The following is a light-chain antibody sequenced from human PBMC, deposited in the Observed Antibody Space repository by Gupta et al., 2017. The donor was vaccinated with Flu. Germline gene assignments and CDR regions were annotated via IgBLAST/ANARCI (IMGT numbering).Light chain of an antibody. J-gene: IGKJ2*03. CDR3: HHFGTSLPYS. Sequence: EIVLTQSTGTLSLSPGERATLSCRASQSVSSSYLAWYQQKPGQAPRLLIYGASSRATGIPDRFSGSGSGTDFTLTVSRLEPEDFAVYYCHHFGTSLPYSFGQGTNLEIK. CDR2: GAS. V-gene: IGKV3-20*01. CDR1: QSVSSSY.